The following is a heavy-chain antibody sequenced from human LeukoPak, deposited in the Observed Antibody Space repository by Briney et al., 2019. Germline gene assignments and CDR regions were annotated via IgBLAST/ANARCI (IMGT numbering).Heavy chain of an antibody. Sequence: GGSLRLSCAASGFTFSSYATSWVRQAPGKGLEWVSYISSSSSTIYYADSVKGRFTISRDNAKNSLYLQMNSLRAEDTAVYYCARDGERPGIAVAGFDYWGQGTLVTVSS. D-gene: IGHD6-19*01. J-gene: IGHJ4*02. CDR1: GFTFSSYA. CDR2: ISSSSSTI. CDR3: ARDGERPGIAVAGFDY. V-gene: IGHV3-48*04.